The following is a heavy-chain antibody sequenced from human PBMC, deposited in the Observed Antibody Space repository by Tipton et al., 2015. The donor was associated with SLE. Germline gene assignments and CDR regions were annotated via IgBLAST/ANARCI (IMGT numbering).Heavy chain of an antibody. CDR1: GGSISDSHYY. Sequence: TLSLTCIVSGGSISDSHYYGGWLRQPPGKGLEWIGSIYYIGSTYYNPSLESRVTISGDTSKNQFSLKLTYVTAADAAVYYCARQRLQPTGDCFDYWGQGPLVTFPS. J-gene: IGHJ4*02. V-gene: IGHV4-39*07. CDR2: IYYIGST. D-gene: IGHD4-11*01. CDR3: ARQRLQPTGDCFDY.